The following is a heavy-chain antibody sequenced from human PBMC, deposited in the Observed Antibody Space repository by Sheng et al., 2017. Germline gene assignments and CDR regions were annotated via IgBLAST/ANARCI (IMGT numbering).Heavy chain of an antibody. V-gene: IGHV3-21*01. D-gene: IGHD2-2*01. CDR3: AKGRIPAALRYDAFDM. Sequence: EVQLVESGGGLVKPGGSLRLSCASSGFSFFDFTMNWVRQGPGKGLEWVSTITTGSEKMYYADSVKGRFTISRDNSKNTLYVQMNSLRGEDTGVYYCAKGRIPAALRYDAFDMWGQGTMVTVS. J-gene: IGHJ3*02. CDR1: GFSFFDFT. CDR2: ITTGSEKM.